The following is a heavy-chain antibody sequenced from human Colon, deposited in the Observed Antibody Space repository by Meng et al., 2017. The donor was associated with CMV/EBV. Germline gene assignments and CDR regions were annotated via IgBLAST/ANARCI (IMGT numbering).Heavy chain of an antibody. CDR1: GYTFTDYH. Sequence: ASVKVSCKASGYTFTDYHIHWLRQAPGQGPEWMGLINPNGGSSSAAQNFQGRVAMTRDTSTKTLYMELSSLRSDDTAVYYCTRGGSGRFPDYDYWGQGTLVTVSS. D-gene: IGHD1-26*01. J-gene: IGHJ4*02. V-gene: IGHV1-46*01. CDR2: INPNGGSS. CDR3: TRGGSGRFPDYDY.